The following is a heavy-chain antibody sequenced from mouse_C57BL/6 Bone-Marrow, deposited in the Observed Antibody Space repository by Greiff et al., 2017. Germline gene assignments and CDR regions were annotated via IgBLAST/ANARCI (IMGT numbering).Heavy chain of an antibody. CDR2: ISSGGSYT. J-gene: IGHJ3*01. V-gene: IGHV5-6*02. CDR3: ERRVRGFAY. Sequence: EVNVVESGGDLVKPGGSLKLSCAASGFTFSSYGMSWVRQTPDKRLEWVATISSGGSYTYYPDSVKGRFTISRDNAKNTLYLQMSRLKSEDTARYYCERRVRGFAYWGQGTLVTVSA. CDR1: GFTFSSYG.